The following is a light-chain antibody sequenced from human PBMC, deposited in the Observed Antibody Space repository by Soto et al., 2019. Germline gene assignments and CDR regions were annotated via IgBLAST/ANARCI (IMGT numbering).Light chain of an antibody. V-gene: IGKV3-20*01. CDR1: QSVSSIY. Sequence: EIVLTQSPGTLSLSPGEGATLSCRASQSVSSIYLAWYQQRPGQAPRLLIYGASRRAPGIPDRFSGRGSGTDFTRTISRLEPEEFAMYFCQQFGSSPSITFGQGTRLAIK. J-gene: IGKJ5*01. CDR2: GAS. CDR3: QQFGSSPSIT.